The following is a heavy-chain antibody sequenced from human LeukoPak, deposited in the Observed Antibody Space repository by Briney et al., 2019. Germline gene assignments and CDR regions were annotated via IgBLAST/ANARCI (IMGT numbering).Heavy chain of an antibody. J-gene: IGHJ4*02. CDR2: ISYDGSNK. D-gene: IGHD1-26*01. CDR3: AKSRRVGASQRGLFDY. CDR1: GFTFSSYG. Sequence: PGGSLRLSCAASGFTFSSYGMHWVRQAPGKGLEWVAVISYDGSNKYYADSVKGRFTISRDNSKNTLYLQMNSLRAEDTAVYYCAKSRRVGASQRGLFDYWGQGTLVTVSP. V-gene: IGHV3-30*18.